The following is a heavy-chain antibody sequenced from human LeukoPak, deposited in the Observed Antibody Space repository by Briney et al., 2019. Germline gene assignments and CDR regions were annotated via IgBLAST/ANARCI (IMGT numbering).Heavy chain of an antibody. CDR2: IYNSGNT. Sequence: SETLSLTCTVSGGSISTNYWSWIRQPAGKGLEWIGRIYNSGNTNYSPSLESRVTMSADTSKNQFSLKLSSVTAADMAAYYCARGTFDSSGYYLFDYWGQGTLVTVSS. J-gene: IGHJ4*02. CDR3: ARGTFDSSGYYLFDY. V-gene: IGHV4-4*07. CDR1: GGSISTNY. D-gene: IGHD3-22*01.